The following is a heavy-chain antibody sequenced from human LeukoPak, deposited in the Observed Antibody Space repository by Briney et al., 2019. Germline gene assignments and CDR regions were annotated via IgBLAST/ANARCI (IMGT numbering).Heavy chain of an antibody. V-gene: IGHV3-7*01. D-gene: IGHD6-13*01. CDR1: GFTFSTYW. Sequence: GGSLRLSCAAPGFTFSTYWMTWVRQAPGKGLEWVANIKQDGSENYYVDSVKGRFTISRDNAKNSLYLQMNSLRADDTAVYYCARDQGAAGDYWGQGTLVTVSS. CDR3: ARDQGAAGDY. CDR2: IKQDGSEN. J-gene: IGHJ4*02.